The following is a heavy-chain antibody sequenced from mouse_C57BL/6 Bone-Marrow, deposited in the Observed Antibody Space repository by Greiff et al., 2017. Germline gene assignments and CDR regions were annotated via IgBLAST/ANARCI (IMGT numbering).Heavy chain of an antibody. CDR3: TGYGNYDAMDY. J-gene: IGHJ4*01. CDR2: IDPETGGT. Sequence: VQLQQSGAELVRPGASVTLSCKASGYTFTDYEMHWVKQTPVHGLEWIGAIDPETGGTAYNQKFKGKAILTADKSSSTAYMELRSLTSEDSAVYYCTGYGNYDAMDYWGQGTSVTVSS. D-gene: IGHD2-10*02. V-gene: IGHV1-15*01. CDR1: GYTFTDYE.